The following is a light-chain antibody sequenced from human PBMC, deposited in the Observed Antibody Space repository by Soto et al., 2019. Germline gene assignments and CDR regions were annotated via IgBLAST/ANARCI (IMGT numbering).Light chain of an antibody. V-gene: IGLV2-14*01. CDR2: EVS. Sequence: QSALTQPASVSGSPGQSITISCTGTSSDVGSYNYVSWYQQHPGKAPKLMIYEVSNRPSGVSNRFSGSKSGNTASLTISGLQAKDEADYYCSSYTSSSTLLFGGGTKLTVL. CDR3: SSYTSSSTLL. CDR1: SSDVGSYNY. J-gene: IGLJ2*01.